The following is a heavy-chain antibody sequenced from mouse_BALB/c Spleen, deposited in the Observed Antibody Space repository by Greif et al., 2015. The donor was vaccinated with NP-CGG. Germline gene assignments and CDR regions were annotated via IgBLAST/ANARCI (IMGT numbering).Heavy chain of an antibody. CDR3: ARSRLLYAMDY. Sequence: EVNVVESGAELVKPGASVKLSCTASGFNIKDTYMHWVKQRPEQGLEWIGRIDPANGNTKYDPKFQGKATITADTSSNTAYLQLSSLTSEDTAVYYCARSRLLYAMDYWGQGTSVTVSS. CDR1: GFNIKDTY. CDR2: IDPANGNT. D-gene: IGHD2-3*01. J-gene: IGHJ4*01. V-gene: IGHV14-3*02.